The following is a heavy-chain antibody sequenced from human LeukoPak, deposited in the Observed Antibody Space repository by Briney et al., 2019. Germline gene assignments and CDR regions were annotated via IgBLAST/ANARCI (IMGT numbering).Heavy chain of an antibody. Sequence: GGSLRLSCAASGFTFSSYWMSWVRQAPGKGLEWVANIKQDGSEKYYVDSVKGRFTISRDNAKNSLFLQMNSLRAEDTAVYYCARDPSYDGGGYYYYWGQGTLVTVSS. CDR1: GFTFSSYW. CDR2: IKQDGSEK. V-gene: IGHV3-7*01. D-gene: IGHD3-22*01. CDR3: ARDPSYDGGGYYYY. J-gene: IGHJ4*02.